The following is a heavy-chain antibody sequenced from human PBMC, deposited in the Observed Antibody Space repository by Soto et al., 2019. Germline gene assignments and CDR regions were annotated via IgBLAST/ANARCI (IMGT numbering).Heavy chain of an antibody. Sequence: QVQLQESGPGLVKPSQTLSLTCTVSGGSISSGDYYWSWIRQPPGKGLEWIGYIYYSGSTYYNPSLKSRVTTSVDTSKNQFSLKLSSVTAADTAVYYCARVSIFGVVPFYFYYYGMDVWGQGTTVTVS. V-gene: IGHV4-30-4*01. J-gene: IGHJ6*02. CDR1: GGSISSGDYY. D-gene: IGHD3-3*01. CDR3: ARVSIFGVVPFYFYYYGMDV. CDR2: IYYSGST.